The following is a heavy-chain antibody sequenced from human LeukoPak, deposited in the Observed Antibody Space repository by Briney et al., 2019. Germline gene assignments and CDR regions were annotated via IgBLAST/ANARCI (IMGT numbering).Heavy chain of an antibody. CDR1: GYTFTGYY. CDR3: ARAGYSYGRPLDY. V-gene: IGHV1-2*02. CDR2: INPNSGGT. D-gene: IGHD5-18*01. Sequence: ASVKVSCKASGYTFTGYYMHWVRQAPGQGLEWMGWINPNSGGTNYAQKFQGRVTMTRDTSISTAYMELSRLRSDDTAVYYCARAGYSYGRPLDYWGQGTLVTVSS. J-gene: IGHJ4*02.